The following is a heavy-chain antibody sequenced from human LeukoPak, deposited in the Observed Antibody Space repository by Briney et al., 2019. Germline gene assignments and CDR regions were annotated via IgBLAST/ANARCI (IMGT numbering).Heavy chain of an antibody. V-gene: IGHV1-2*02. J-gene: IGHJ6*03. CDR1: GYTFTGYY. CDR3: ARDSGYWSGGSCYFAYYYYYMDV. CDR2: MNPNSGGK. D-gene: IGHD2-15*01. Sequence: ASVTVSCKSSGYTFTGYYMHWVRPAPGKGLEGMGWMNPNSGGKNNAQKFQGRVTMTRDTSISTAYMELSRLRSDDTAVYYCARDSGYWSGGSCYFAYYYYYMDVWGKGTTVTVSS.